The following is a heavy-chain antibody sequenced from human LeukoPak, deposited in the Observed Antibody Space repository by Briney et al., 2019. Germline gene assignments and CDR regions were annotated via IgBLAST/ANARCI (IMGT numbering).Heavy chain of an antibody. CDR2: ISGSGGST. V-gene: IGHV3-23*01. Sequence: PGGSLRLSCAASGFTFSSYAMSWVRQAPGKGLEWVSAISGSGGSTYYADSVKGRFTISRDNAKNSLYLQMNSLRAEDTALYYCAKDEAAAGTGADYWGQGTLVTVSS. CDR1: GFTFSSYA. D-gene: IGHD6-13*01. J-gene: IGHJ4*02. CDR3: AKDEAAAGTGADY.